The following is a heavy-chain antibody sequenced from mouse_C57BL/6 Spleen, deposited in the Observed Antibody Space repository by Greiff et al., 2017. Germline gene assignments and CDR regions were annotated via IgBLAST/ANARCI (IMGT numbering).Heavy chain of an antibody. D-gene: IGHD1-1*01. Sequence: VQLQQSGAELVKPGASVKLSCKASGYTFTEYTIHWVKQRSGQGLEWIGWFYPGSGSIKYNEKFKDKATLTADNSSSTVYMELSRLPSEDSADYFVAKHEVGYGSRSWFAYWGQGTLVTVSA. CDR2: FYPGSGSI. V-gene: IGHV1-62-2*01. CDR1: GYTFTEYT. J-gene: IGHJ3*01. CDR3: AKHEVGYGSRSWFAY.